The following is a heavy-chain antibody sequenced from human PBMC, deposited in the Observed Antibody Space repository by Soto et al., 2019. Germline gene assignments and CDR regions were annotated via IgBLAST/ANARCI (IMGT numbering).Heavy chain of an antibody. CDR1: GFTFSSYG. Sequence: GGSLRLSCAASGFTFSSYGMHWVRQAPGKGLEWVAAIWDDGSNKYYADSVRGRFTISRDNSKNTLYLQMNSLRAEDTALYYCARDSGFHSSGRGYDYWGQGTLVTVSS. CDR3: ARDSGFHSSGRGYDY. V-gene: IGHV3-33*01. D-gene: IGHD2-21*01. CDR2: IWDDGSNK. J-gene: IGHJ4*02.